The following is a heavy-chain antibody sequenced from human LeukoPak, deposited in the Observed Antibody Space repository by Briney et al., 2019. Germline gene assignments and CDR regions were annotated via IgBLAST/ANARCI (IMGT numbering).Heavy chain of an antibody. CDR3: ARQEVIVVPPAANWFDS. J-gene: IGHJ5*01. CDR2: INYSGST. V-gene: IGHV4-59*01. D-gene: IGHD2-2*01. CDR1: GGSISEYY. Sequence: SETLSLTCTVSGGSISEYYWSWIRQPPGKGLEWIGYINYSGSTNYNPSLKSRVTISVDTSKNQFSLILGSVTTADTAVYYCARQEVIVVPPAANWFDSWGQETLVTVSS.